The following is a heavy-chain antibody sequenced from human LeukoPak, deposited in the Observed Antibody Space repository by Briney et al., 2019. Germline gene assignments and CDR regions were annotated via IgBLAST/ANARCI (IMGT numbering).Heavy chain of an antibody. J-gene: IGHJ4*02. CDR1: GFTFSSYS. Sequence: GGSLRLSCAASGFTFSSYSMNWVRQAPGKGLEWVSSISSSSSYIYYADSVKGRFTISRDNAKNSLYLQMNSLRAEDTAVYYCARAPGGGNYGYFDHWGQGTLVTVSS. D-gene: IGHD1-7*01. CDR2: ISSSSSYI. V-gene: IGHV3-21*01. CDR3: ARAPGGGNYGYFDH.